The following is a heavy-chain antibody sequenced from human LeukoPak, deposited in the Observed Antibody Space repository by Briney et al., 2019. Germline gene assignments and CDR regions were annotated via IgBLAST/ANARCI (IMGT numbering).Heavy chain of an antibody. CDR2: XNAGNGNT. D-gene: IGHD3-10*01. CDR1: X. Sequence: XMHXVXQAPGQRLXWMGXXNAGNGNTKYSQKFQGRVTITSDTSASTAYMELSSLRSEDTAVYYCARSQNCYGSGARFDPWGQGTLVTVSS. CDR3: ARSQNCYGSGARFDP. V-gene: IGHV1-3*01. J-gene: IGHJ5*02.